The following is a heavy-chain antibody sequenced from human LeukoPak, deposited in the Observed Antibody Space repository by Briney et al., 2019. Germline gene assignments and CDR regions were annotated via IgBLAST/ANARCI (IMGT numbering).Heavy chain of an antibody. Sequence: GGSLRLSCAASGFTFSSYSMNWVRQAPGKGLEWVSSISSSSSYIYYADSVKGRFTISRDNAKNSLYLQMNSLRAEDTAVYYCARDTRRDRPVSNAFDIWGQGTMVTVSS. D-gene: IGHD5/OR15-5a*01. CDR3: ARDTRRDRPVSNAFDI. V-gene: IGHV3-21*01. CDR2: ISSSSSYI. J-gene: IGHJ3*02. CDR1: GFTFSSYS.